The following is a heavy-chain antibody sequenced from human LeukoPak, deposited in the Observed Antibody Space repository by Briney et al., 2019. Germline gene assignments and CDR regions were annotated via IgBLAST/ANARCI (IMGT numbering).Heavy chain of an antibody. J-gene: IGHJ4*02. D-gene: IGHD2-21*01. V-gene: IGHV3-23*01. CDR3: AKDFRIGYSAHFDY. CDR2: IDGSGGST. Sequence: GGSLRLSCAASGFTFSSYAMSWFRQAPGRGLEWVSAIDGSGGSTYYADSVKGRFTISRDNSKNTLYLQMNSLRGEDTAVYYCAKDFRIGYSAHFDYWGQGALVTVSS. CDR1: GFTFSSYA.